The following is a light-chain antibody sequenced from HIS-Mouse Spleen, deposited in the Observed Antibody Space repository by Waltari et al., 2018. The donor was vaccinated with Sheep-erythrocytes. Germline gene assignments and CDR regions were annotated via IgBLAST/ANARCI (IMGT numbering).Light chain of an antibody. CDR2: DVS. V-gene: IGLV2-11*01. CDR3: CSYAGSYNHV. Sequence: QSALTQPRSVSGSPGQSVTISCTGTSSDVGGYNYVSWYQQHPGKVPKLMIYDVSKRPSGFPDRFSGSKSGNTASLTISGLQAEDEADYYCCSYAGSYNHVFATGTKVTVL. J-gene: IGLJ1*01. CDR1: SSDVGGYNY.